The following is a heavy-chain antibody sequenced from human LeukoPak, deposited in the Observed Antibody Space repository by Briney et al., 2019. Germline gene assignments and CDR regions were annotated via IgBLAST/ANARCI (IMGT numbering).Heavy chain of an antibody. J-gene: IGHJ3*02. D-gene: IGHD6-19*01. CDR3: ARWLGNGFDM. Sequence: PSEPLSLTCVVSGYSVSSNSYLAWIRQSPGKGLEWIGSIHHGGNTYYNPSLMRRVSMSIDMSKNQCSLDLSSVTAADTAVFYRARWLGNGFDMWGQGTMVTVSS. V-gene: IGHV4-38-2*01. CDR1: GYSVSSNSY. CDR2: IHHGGNT.